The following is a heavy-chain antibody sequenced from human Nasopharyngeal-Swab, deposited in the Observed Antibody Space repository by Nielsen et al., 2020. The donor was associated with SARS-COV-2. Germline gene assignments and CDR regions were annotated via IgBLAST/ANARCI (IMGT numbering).Heavy chain of an antibody. CDR2: IRSKGNSYAT. J-gene: IGHJ4*02. CDR1: GFIFSDSA. D-gene: IGHD2-15*01. V-gene: IGHV3-73*01. CDR3: TRCGGSCYTGKDC. Sequence: GESLKISCAASGFIFSDSAIHWVRQASGKGLEWVGRIRSKGNSYATAYAASVKGRFTISRDDSKNTAYLQMNSLITEGTAVYYCTRCGGSCYTGKDCWGQGTLVTVSS.